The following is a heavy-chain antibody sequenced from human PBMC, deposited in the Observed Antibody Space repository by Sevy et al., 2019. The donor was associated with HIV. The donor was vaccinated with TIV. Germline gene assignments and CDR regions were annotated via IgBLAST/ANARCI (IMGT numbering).Heavy chain of an antibody. CDR2: ISGSGGST. D-gene: IGHD2-15*01. J-gene: IGHJ4*02. V-gene: IGHV3-23*01. CDR1: GFTFSSYA. CDR3: AKDREGEWKLDYFDY. Sequence: GGSLRLSCAASGFTFSSYAMSWVRQAPGKGLEWVSAISGSGGSTYYADSVTGRFTISRDNSKNTLYLQMNSLRAEDTAVYYCAKDREGEWKLDYFDYWGQGTLVTVSS.